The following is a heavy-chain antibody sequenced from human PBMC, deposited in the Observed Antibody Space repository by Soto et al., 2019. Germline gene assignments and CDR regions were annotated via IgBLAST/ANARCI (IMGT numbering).Heavy chain of an antibody. D-gene: IGHD5-12*01. Sequence: QVQLVQSGAEVRKPGASVTVSCRSSGDSFNDYYIPSVRQAPGQGFEWMGWINPNGGVTKYAQKFQGWVSMTRDTSIRTVYLQLSRLRSDDTAVYYCARERGEATATLDYYYFDVDVWCTGTTVTVSS. J-gene: IGHJ6*03. V-gene: IGHV1-2*04. CDR3: ARERGEATATLDYYYFDVDV. CDR2: INPNGGVT. CDR1: GDSFNDYY.